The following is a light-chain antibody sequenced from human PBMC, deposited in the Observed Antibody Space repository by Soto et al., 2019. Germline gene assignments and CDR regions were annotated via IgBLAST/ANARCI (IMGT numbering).Light chain of an antibody. Sequence: QSALTQPASVSGSPGQSITISCTGTSSDVGNYNLVSWYQQHPGKAPKLMIYEGSKRPSGVSNRFSGSKSGNTASLTISGLQADDEANYYCSSFKGTNSFVFGTGTKVTVL. V-gene: IGLV2-14*02. CDR2: EGS. CDR3: SSFKGTNSFV. CDR1: SSDVGNYNL. J-gene: IGLJ1*01.